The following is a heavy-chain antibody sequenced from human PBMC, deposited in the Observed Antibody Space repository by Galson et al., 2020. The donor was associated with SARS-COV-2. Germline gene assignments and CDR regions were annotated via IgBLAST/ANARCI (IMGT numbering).Heavy chain of an antibody. CDR2: IWSDGSNK. V-gene: IGHV3-33*06. D-gene: IGHD6-19*01. CDR3: AKGSVPTSSGWFDY. CDR1: GFTFSSYG. J-gene: IGHJ4*02. Sequence: GGSLRLSCAASGFTFSSYGMHRVRQAPGTGLEWVAVIWSDGSNKYYADAVKGRFTISRDNSKNTLYLQMNSLRAEDTAVYYCAKGSVPTSSGWFDYWGRGTLSTVTS.